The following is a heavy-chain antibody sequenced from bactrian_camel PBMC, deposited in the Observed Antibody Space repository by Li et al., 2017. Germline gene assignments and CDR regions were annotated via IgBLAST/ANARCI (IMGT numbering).Heavy chain of an antibody. V-gene: IGHV3S55*01. D-gene: IGHD2*01. CDR1: GYTFSRLC. CDR3: AAGDPVPGIVAIIFRADEYNY. Sequence: HVQLVESGGGSVQAGGSLRLSCAASGYTFSRLCMGWFRQAPGKEREVVATIDTDGRTTYADSVKGRFTISRDNAKNTLYLQMNNLKPEDTAMYYCAAGDPVPGIVAIIFRADEYNYWGQGTQVTVS. CDR2: IDTDGRT. J-gene: IGHJ4*01.